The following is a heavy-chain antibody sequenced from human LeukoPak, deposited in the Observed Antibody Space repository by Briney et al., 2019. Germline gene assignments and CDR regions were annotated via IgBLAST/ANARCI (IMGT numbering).Heavy chain of an antibody. Sequence: SETLSLTCTVSGGSISSGDYYWSWIRQPPGKGLEWIAYIYYSGSTYYSPSLRSRVTISVDTSKNQFSLKLSSVTAADTAVYYCARSRSFVASFDYWGQGTLVTVSS. V-gene: IGHV4-30-4*01. CDR3: ARSRSFVASFDY. CDR2: IYYSGST. J-gene: IGHJ4*02. CDR1: GGSISSGDYY.